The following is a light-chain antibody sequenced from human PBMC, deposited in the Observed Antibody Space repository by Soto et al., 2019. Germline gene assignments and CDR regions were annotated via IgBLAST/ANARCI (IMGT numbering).Light chain of an antibody. CDR2: EVS. CDR3: SSYTSSTTWV. J-gene: IGLJ3*02. Sequence: QSALNQPASVSGSPGQSITISCTGTSSDIGGYNYVSWYQQHPGNAPKLMICEVSNRPTGVSNRFSGSKSGNTASLTISGLQAEDEADYYCSSYTSSTTWVFGGGTKLTVL. CDR1: SSDIGGYNY. V-gene: IGLV2-14*03.